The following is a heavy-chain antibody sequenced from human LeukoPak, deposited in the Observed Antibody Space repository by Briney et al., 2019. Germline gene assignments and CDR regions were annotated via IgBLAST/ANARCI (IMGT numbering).Heavy chain of an antibody. D-gene: IGHD6-13*01. CDR1: GFTFSSYW. V-gene: IGHV3-74*01. CDR3: AKDQKSIAATGYDY. CDR2: INSDGSRI. Sequence: GGSLRLSCTASGFTFSSYWMHWVRQAPGKGLVWVSRINSDGSRISYVDSVKGRFTISRDNSRNTLFLQMNSLRADDTAVYFCAKDQKSIAATGYDYWGQGTLVTVSS. J-gene: IGHJ4*02.